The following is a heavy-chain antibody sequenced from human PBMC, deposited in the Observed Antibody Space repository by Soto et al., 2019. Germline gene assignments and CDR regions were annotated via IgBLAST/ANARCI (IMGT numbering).Heavy chain of an antibody. Sequence: GPSVKVSCKSSGYTFTSYDINWVRQATGQGLEWMGWMNPNSGNTGYAQKFQGRVTMTRNTSISTAYMELSSLRSEDTAVYYCARAMALSGYDSDFDYWGQGTLVTVSS. CDR1: GYTFTSYD. CDR3: ARAMALSGYDSDFDY. J-gene: IGHJ4*02. D-gene: IGHD5-12*01. CDR2: MNPNSGNT. V-gene: IGHV1-8*01.